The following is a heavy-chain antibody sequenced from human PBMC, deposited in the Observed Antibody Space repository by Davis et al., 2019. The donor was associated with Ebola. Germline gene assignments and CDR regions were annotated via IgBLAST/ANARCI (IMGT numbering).Heavy chain of an antibody. J-gene: IGHJ5*02. CDR3: AREITQYSTSCWFDP. D-gene: IGHD6-13*01. CDR2: IIPIFGTA. V-gene: IGHV1-69*13. Sequence: SVKVSCKASGGTFSSYAISWVRQAPGQGLEWMGGIIPIFGTAHYAQKFQGRVTITADESTSTAYMELSSLRSEDTAVYYCAREITQYSTSCWFDPWGQGTLVTVSS. CDR1: GGTFSSYA.